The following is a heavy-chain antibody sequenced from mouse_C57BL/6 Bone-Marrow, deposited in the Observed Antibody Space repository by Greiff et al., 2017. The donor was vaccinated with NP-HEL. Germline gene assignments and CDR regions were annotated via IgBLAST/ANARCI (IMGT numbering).Heavy chain of an antibody. CDR1: GYAFTNYL. J-gene: IGHJ3*01. V-gene: IGHV1-54*01. D-gene: IGHD1-1*01. Sequence: VQLQESGAELVRPGTSVKVSCKASGYAFTNYLIEWVKQRPGQGLEWIGVINPGSGGTNYNEKFKGKATLTADKSSSTAYMQLSSLTSEDSAVYFCARETYYYGSSYGFAYWGQGTLVTVSA. CDR3: ARETYYYGSSYGFAY. CDR2: INPGSGGT.